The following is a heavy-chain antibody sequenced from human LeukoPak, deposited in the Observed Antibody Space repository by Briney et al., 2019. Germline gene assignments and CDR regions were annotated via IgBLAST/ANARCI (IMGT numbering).Heavy chain of an antibody. CDR3: AKETRGYYDS. Sequence: GGSLRLSCAASGFTFTSYWMSWVRQAPGKGLGWVANIKYDGSEKNSVDSVKGRFTISRDNAKNSVYLQMNSLRVEDTAVYYCAKETRGYYDSWGQGTLVTVSS. CDR2: IKYDGSEK. J-gene: IGHJ4*02. CDR1: GFTFTSYW. V-gene: IGHV3-7*01.